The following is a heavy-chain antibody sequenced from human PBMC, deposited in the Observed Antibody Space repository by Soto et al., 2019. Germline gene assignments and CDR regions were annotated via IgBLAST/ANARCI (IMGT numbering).Heavy chain of an antibody. CDR2: INQDGSDK. V-gene: IGHV3-7*01. J-gene: IGHJ5*02. CDR3: ARSCRHTLDP. D-gene: IGHD3-10*01. CDR1: GLNFSNHW. Sequence: EVQLVESGGGLVQPGGSLRLSCTASGLNFSNHWMTWVRQVSGKGLEWVANINQDGSDKYYAESVKGRFTISRDNGKNLLSLQINSLRVEDTAVYYCARSCRHTLDPWGQGALVTVSS.